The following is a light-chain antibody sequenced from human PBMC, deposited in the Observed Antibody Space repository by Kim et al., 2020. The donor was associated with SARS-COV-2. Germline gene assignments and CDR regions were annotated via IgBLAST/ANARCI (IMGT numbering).Light chain of an antibody. Sequence: EIVMTQSQATLSVSPGERATLSCRASQSVSSNLAWYQQKPGQAPRLLIYGASTRATGIPARFSGSGSGTEFTLTISSLQSEDFAVYYCQQYSNWWTFGQGTKVDIK. V-gene: IGKV3-15*01. CDR3: QQYSNWWT. CDR2: GAS. CDR1: QSVSSN. J-gene: IGKJ1*01.